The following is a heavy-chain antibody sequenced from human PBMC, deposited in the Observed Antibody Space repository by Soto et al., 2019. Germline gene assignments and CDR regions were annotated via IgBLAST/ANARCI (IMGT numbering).Heavy chain of an antibody. CDR3: ARGSSGGWYPEPNYYYYGMDV. J-gene: IGHJ6*02. V-gene: IGHV1-46*01. CDR1: GYTFTSYY. D-gene: IGHD6-19*01. CDR2: INPSGGST. Sequence: GASVKVSCKASGYTFTSYYMHWVRQAPGQGLEWMGIINPSGGSTSYAQKFQGRVTMTRDTSTSTVYMELSSLRSEDTAVYYCARGSSGGWYPEPNYYYYGMDVWGQGTTVTVSS.